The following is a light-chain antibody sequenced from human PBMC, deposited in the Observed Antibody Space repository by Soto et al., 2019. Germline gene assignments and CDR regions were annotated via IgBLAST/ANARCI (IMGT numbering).Light chain of an antibody. Sequence: DIVMTQSPLSLIVTSGEPASISCRSSQSLLHTNGYNYLDWYLQKPGQSPQLLIYLGSNRASGVPDRFSGSGSGTDFTLKISRVVAEDVGVYFCMQSLQTPVTFGQGTKVEIK. CDR2: LGS. J-gene: IGKJ1*01. CDR3: MQSLQTPVT. CDR1: QSLLHTNGYNY. V-gene: IGKV2-28*01.